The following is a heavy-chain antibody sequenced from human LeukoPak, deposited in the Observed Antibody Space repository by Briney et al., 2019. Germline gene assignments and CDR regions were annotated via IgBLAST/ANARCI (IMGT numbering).Heavy chain of an antibody. CDR1: GFTFSSYW. CDR3: ARADSYSWYGS. V-gene: IGHV3-7*01. CDR2: IKQDGSEK. J-gene: IGHJ4*02. Sequence: GGSLRLSCAASGFTFSSYWMSWLRQAPGKGLEWVANIKQDGSEKYYVDSVEGRFTISRDNAENSLSLQMNSLRAEDTAVYYCARADSYSWYGSWGQGTLVTVSS. D-gene: IGHD6-13*01.